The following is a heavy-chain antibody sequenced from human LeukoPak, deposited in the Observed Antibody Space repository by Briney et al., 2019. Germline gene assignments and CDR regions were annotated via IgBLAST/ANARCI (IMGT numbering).Heavy chain of an antibody. CDR2: INTNTGKP. J-gene: IGHJ4*02. V-gene: IGHV7-4-1*02. Sequence: ASVKVSCKASGYTFTDFAMNWVRQAPGQGPEWMGWINTNTGKPTYAQGLTGRFVFSLDTSVSTAYLQISSLKAEDTAVYYCARDYRYNDYWGQGTLVTVSS. D-gene: IGHD1-14*01. CDR3: ARDYRYNDY. CDR1: GYTFTDFA.